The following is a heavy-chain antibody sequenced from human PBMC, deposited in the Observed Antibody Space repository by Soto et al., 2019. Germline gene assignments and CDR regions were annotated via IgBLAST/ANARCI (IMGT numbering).Heavy chain of an antibody. CDR3: ARDSPKVIAVAGTPYYYGMDV. J-gene: IGHJ6*02. CDR1: GDTFTSYA. D-gene: IGHD6-19*01. Sequence: EASVKASCKASGDTFTSYAMHWVRQAPEQRLEWMGWINAGNGNTKYSQKFQGRVTITRDTSASTAYMELSSLRSEDTAVYYCARDSPKVIAVAGTPYYYGMDVWGQGTTVTVSS. V-gene: IGHV1-3*01. CDR2: INAGNGNT.